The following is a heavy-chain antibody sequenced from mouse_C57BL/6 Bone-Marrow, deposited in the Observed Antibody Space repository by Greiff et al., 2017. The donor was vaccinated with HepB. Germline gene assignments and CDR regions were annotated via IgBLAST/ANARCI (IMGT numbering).Heavy chain of an antibody. CDR2: IYPGDGDT. Sequence: QVQLQQSGPELVKPGASVKISCKASGYAFSSSWMNWVKQRPGKGLEWIGRIYPGDGDTNYNGKFKGKATLTADKSSSTAYMQLSSLTSEDSAVYCCARANYYGSSYYYEYWGQGTTLTVSS. V-gene: IGHV1-82*01. CDR1: GYAFSSSW. CDR3: ARANYYGSSYYYEY. J-gene: IGHJ2*01. D-gene: IGHD1-1*01.